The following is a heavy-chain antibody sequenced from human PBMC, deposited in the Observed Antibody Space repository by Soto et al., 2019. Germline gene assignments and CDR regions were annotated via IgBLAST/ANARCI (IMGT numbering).Heavy chain of an antibody. V-gene: IGHV1-18*01. CDR3: ARVPGDYGRYFDY. CDR2: IGTYNGNT. J-gene: IGHJ4*02. D-gene: IGHD4-17*01. CDR1: GYIFTSYG. Sequence: GSSVKVSCKASGYIFTSYGINWVRQAPVQGLEWMGWIGTYNGNTNYAQKFQGRVTMTTDTSTSTAYMELRSLRSDDTAVYYCARVPGDYGRYFDYSGQGTLVTVSS.